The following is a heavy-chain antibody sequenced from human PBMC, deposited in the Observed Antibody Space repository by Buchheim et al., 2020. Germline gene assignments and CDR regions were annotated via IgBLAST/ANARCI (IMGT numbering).Heavy chain of an antibody. CDR3: ARDQTGYWYFDL. J-gene: IGHJ2*01. D-gene: IGHD3-10*01. CDR2: ISGSGGSI. V-gene: IGHV3-23*01. CDR1: GFTFSSYA. Sequence: EVQLLESGGGLVQPGGSLRLSCAASGFTFSSYAINWVRQAPGKGLEWVSTISGSGGSIYYADSVKGRFTISRDNSKNTLYLQMDSLRAEDTAVYYCARDQTGYWYFDLWGRGNL.